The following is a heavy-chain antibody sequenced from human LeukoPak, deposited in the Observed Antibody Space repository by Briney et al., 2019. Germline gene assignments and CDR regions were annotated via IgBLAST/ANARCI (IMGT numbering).Heavy chain of an antibody. CDR1: GFTFSSYW. CDR3: AREGTYGGGYAYFDY. D-gene: IGHD3-16*01. Sequence: PGGSLRLSCAASGFTFSSYWMSWVRQAPGKGLEYVSAISSNGGSTYYANSVKGRFTISRDNSKNTLYLQMGSLRAEDMAVYYCAREGTYGGGYAYFDYWGQGTLVTVSS. V-gene: IGHV3-64*01. J-gene: IGHJ4*02. CDR2: ISSNGGST.